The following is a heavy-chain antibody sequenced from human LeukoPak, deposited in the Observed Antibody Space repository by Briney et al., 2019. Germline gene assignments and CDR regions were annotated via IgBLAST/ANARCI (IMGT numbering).Heavy chain of an antibody. D-gene: IGHD6-13*01. Sequence: SETLSLTCTVSGGSISGYYWSWIRQPPGKGLEWIGYIYPSGSTNYNPSLKSRVSISVDTSKNQFSLKLSSVTAADTAVYYCARVAVIVASSNWYFDYWGQGTLVTVSS. J-gene: IGHJ4*02. CDR1: GGSISGYY. CDR2: IYPSGST. CDR3: ARVAVIVASSNWYFDY. V-gene: IGHV4-59*01.